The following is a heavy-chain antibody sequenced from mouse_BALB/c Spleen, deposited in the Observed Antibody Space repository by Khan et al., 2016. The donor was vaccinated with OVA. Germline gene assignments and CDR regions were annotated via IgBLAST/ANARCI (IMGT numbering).Heavy chain of an antibody. Sequence: EVKLVESGGDLVEPGGSLKLSCAASGFTFSTYGMSWVRQTPDKRLEWVATISTGGHYTYYPDSVRGRFTISRENAKNTLYLQMTSLKSEDTAMFYCARLAYYYDSEGFAYWGQGTLVTVSA. CDR3: ARLAYYYDSEGFAY. D-gene: IGHD1-1*01. V-gene: IGHV5-6*01. CDR2: ISTGGHYT. J-gene: IGHJ3*01. CDR1: GFTFSTYG.